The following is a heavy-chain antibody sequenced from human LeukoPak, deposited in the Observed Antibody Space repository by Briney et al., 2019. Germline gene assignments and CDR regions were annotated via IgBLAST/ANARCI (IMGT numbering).Heavy chain of an antibody. CDR1: GFTFSSYD. Sequence: GGPLRLSCAASGFTFSSYDMNWVRQAPGKGLEWVSSISNSSSYIYYADSVKGRFTISRDNTKNSLYLQLNSLRAEDTSVYYCARAGGLWDAFDIWGQGTMVTVSS. CDR3: ARAGGLWDAFDI. CDR2: ISNSSSYI. J-gene: IGHJ3*02. V-gene: IGHV3-21*01. D-gene: IGHD2-21*01.